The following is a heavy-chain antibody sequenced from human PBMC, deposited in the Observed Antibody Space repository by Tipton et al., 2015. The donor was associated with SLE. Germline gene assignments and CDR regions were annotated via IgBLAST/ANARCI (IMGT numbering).Heavy chain of an antibody. J-gene: IGHJ4*02. CDR3: ARGSRAYDPAAFDY. CDR2: IYYSGST. Sequence: TLSLTCTVSGGSISSGDYYWSWIRQPPGKGLEWIGYIYYSGSTYYNPSLKSRVTISVDTSKNQFSLKLSSVTAADTAVYYCARGSRAYDPAAFDYWGQGTLVTVSS. V-gene: IGHV4-30-4*01. CDR1: GGSISSGDYY. D-gene: IGHD6-25*01.